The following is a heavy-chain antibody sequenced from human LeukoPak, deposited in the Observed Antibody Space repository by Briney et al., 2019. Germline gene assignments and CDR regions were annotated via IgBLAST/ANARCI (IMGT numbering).Heavy chain of an antibody. CDR2: IYYSGST. D-gene: IGHD1-1*01. Sequence: SETLSLTCTVSGGSISSYHWSWIRQPPGKGLEWIGYIYYSGSTNYNPSLKSRVTISVDTSKNQFSLKLSSVTAADTAVYYCARSGGWEERSFDDYYYYMDVWGKGTTVTVSS. J-gene: IGHJ6*03. CDR1: GGSISSYH. CDR3: ARSGGWEERSFDDYYYYMDV. V-gene: IGHV4-59*01.